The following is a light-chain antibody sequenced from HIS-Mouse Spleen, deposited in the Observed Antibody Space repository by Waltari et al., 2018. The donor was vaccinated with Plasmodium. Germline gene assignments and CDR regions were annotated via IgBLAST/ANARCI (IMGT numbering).Light chain of an antibody. CDR1: SSDVGGYNY. CDR2: DVS. J-gene: IGLJ1*01. CDR3: CSYAGIYTYV. Sequence: QSALTQPRSVSGSPGQSVTISCTGTSSDVGGYNYVSWYQQHPGKAPKLMIYDVSKQPAGVPVRFSCSKSGNTASLTISGLQAEDEADYYCCSYAGIYTYVFGTGTKVTVL. V-gene: IGLV2-11*01.